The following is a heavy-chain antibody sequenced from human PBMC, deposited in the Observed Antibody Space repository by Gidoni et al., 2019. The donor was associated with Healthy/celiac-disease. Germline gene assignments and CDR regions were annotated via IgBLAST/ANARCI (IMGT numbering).Heavy chain of an antibody. CDR2: INPNSGGT. D-gene: IGHD4-17*01. CDR1: GYTFTGYY. CDR3: ARGFGYGDTLDYYGMDV. V-gene: IGHV1-2*04. J-gene: IGHJ6*02. Sequence: QVQLVQSGAEVKKPGASVKVSCKASGYTFTGYYMHWVRQAPGQGLEWMGWINPNSGGTNYAQKFQGWVTMTRDTSISTADMELSRLRSDDTAVYYCARGFGYGDTLDYYGMDVWGQGTTVTVSS.